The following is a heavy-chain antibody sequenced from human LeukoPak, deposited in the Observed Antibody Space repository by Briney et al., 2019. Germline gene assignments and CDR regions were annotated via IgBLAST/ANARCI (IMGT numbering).Heavy chain of an antibody. CDR2: FYYSGST. Sequence: PSETLSLTCTVSGGSISSYHWSWIRQPPGRGLEWIGFFYYSGSTNYNPSLKSRVTISVDTSKNQFSLKLNSLTTADTAVYYCTRGAGWLIDYWGQGILVTVSS. J-gene: IGHJ4*02. CDR1: GGSISSYH. D-gene: IGHD3-16*01. V-gene: IGHV4-59*01. CDR3: TRGAGWLIDY.